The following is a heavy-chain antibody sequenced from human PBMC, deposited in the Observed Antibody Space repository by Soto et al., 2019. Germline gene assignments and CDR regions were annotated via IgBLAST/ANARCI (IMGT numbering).Heavy chain of an antibody. Sequence: EVQLVESGGGLVQPGGSLRLSCTASGFTFSDYSMDWVRQTPGKGLEWLSYISESSDTIYYADSVKGRFTISRDNAKNSLFLQMSSLRGEDTAVYYCARNKMGELSIADYWGQGTPVNVSS. D-gene: IGHD3-16*02. CDR1: GFTFSDYS. V-gene: IGHV3-48*01. J-gene: IGHJ4*02. CDR2: ISESSDTI. CDR3: ARNKMGELSIADY.